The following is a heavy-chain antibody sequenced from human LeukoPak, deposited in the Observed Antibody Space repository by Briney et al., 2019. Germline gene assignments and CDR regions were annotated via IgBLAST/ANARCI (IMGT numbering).Heavy chain of an antibody. CDR3: ARVKDYYDSSGPLYFDS. CDR2: IYYSGST. V-gene: IGHV4-59*01. CDR1: GASISDYY. D-gene: IGHD3-22*01. J-gene: IGHJ4*02. Sequence: PSETLSLTCTVSGASISDYYWTWIRQPPGKGLGWIGYIYYSGSTNYNRSLKSRVTLSVDTSNNHVSLKVNSVTAADTAVYYCARVKDYYDSSGPLYFDSWGQGTLVTVSS.